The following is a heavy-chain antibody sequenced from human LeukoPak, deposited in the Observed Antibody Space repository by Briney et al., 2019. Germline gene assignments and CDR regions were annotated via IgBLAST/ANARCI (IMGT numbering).Heavy chain of an antibody. J-gene: IGHJ3*02. CDR1: GGSISSSSYY. CDR3: ARLYPPPSWRYFDWLQSSDAFDI. Sequence: PSETLSLTCTVSGGSISSSSYYWGWIRQPPGKGLEWIGSIYYSGSTYYNPSLKSRVTISVYTSKNQFSLKLSSVNAADTAVYYCARLYPPPSWRYFDWLQSSDAFDIWGQGTMVTVSS. D-gene: IGHD3-9*01. V-gene: IGHV4-39*01. CDR2: IYYSGST.